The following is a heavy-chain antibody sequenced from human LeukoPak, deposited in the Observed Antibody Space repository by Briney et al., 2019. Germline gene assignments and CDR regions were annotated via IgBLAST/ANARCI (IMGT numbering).Heavy chain of an antibody. V-gene: IGHV3-53*04. Sequence: SGGSLRLSCAASGFTVSINYMSWVRQAPGKGLEWVSVIYSGGSTYYADSVKGRFTISRHNSKNTLYLQMNSLRAEDTAVYYCARERRAALEGNWFDPWGQGTLVTVSS. CDR1: GFTVSINY. D-gene: IGHD2-15*01. CDR3: ARERRAALEGNWFDP. J-gene: IGHJ5*02. CDR2: IYSGGST.